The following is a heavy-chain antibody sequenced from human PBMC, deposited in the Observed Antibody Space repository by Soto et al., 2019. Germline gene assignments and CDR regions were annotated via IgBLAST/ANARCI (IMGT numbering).Heavy chain of an antibody. Sequence: GGSLRLSCAASGFTFSSYAMSWVRQAPGKGLEWVSAISGSGGSTYYADSVKGRFTISRDNSKNTLYLQMNSLRAEDTAVYYCAKDQDRITIFGVADYWGQGTLVTVSS. CDR2: ISGSGGST. CDR3: AKDQDRITIFGVADY. J-gene: IGHJ4*02. V-gene: IGHV3-23*01. D-gene: IGHD3-3*01. CDR1: GFTFSSYA.